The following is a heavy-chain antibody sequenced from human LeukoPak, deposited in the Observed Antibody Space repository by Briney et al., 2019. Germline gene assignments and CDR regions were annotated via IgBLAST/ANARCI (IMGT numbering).Heavy chain of an antibody. D-gene: IGHD2-15*01. J-gene: IGHJ4*02. CDR1: GFSFNNYG. Sequence: GGSLRLSCVVSGFSFNNYGMNWLRQAPGKGLEWVAHIGFGGNFYYSDSVKGRFTISRDNAKNSLYLQMDNLRDDDTAVYYCAKDYQWSCDYWGQGTLVTVPS. CDR3: AKDYQWSCDY. CDR2: IGFGGNF. V-gene: IGHV3-48*02.